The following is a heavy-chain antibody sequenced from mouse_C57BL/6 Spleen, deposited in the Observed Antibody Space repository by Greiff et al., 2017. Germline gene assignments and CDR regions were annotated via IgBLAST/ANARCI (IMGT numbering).Heavy chain of an antibody. CDR1: GFNIKDYY. V-gene: IGHV14-1*01. CDR2: IDPEDGDT. D-gene: IGHD1-1*01. CDR3: TTGSIYYYGSSYEGLAY. Sequence: EVQLQQSGAELVRPGASVKLSCTASGFNIKDYYMHWVKQRPEQGLEWIGRIDPEDGDTEYAPKFQGKATMTADTSSNTAYLQLSSLTSEDTAVYYCTTGSIYYYGSSYEGLAYWGQGTLVTVSA. J-gene: IGHJ3*01.